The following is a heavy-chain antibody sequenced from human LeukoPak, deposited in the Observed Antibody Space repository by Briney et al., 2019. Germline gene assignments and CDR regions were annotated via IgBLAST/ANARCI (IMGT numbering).Heavy chain of an antibody. J-gene: IGHJ4*02. CDR2: IHYSGST. D-gene: IGHD3-22*01. Sequence: PSETLSLTCTVAGGSLSSYYWSWIRQPPGKGLEWIGYIHYSGSTNYNPSLKSRVTISVDTSKNQFSLKLSSVTAADTAVYYCARVGGYYYPFDYWGQGTLVTVSS. CDR1: GGSLSSYY. V-gene: IGHV4-59*01. CDR3: ARVGGYYYPFDY.